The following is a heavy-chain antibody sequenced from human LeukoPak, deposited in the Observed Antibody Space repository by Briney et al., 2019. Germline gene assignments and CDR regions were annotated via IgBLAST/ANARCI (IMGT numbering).Heavy chain of an antibody. V-gene: IGHV3-30*18. J-gene: IGHJ3*02. Sequence: GSLRLSCAASGFTFSSYAMSWVRQAPGKGLEWVAVISYDGSNKYYADSVKGRFTISRDNSKNTLYLQMNSLRAEDTAVYYCAKDWNDAYDIWGQGTMVTVSS. D-gene: IGHD1-1*01. CDR3: AKDWNDAYDI. CDR2: ISYDGSNK. CDR1: GFTFSSYA.